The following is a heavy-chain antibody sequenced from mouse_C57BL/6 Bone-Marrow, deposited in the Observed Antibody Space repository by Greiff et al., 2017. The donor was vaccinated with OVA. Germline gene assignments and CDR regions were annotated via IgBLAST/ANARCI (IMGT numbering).Heavy chain of an antibody. J-gene: IGHJ4*01. CDR1: GYSFTDYN. Sequence: EVQLQESGPELVKPGASVKISCKASGYSFTDYNMNWVKQSTGKSLEWIGVINPNYGTTSYNQKFKGKATLTVDQSSSTAYMQLNSLTSEDSAVDYCARGDGRDYAMDYWGQGTSVTVSA. CDR3: ARGDGRDYAMDY. D-gene: IGHD1-1*01. CDR2: INPNYGTT. V-gene: IGHV1-39*01.